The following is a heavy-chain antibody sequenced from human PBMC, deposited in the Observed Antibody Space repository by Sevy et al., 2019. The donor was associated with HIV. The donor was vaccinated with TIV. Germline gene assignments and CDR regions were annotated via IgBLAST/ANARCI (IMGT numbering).Heavy chain of an antibody. D-gene: IGHD2-21*01. J-gene: IGHJ4*02. CDR2: ISGDGSII. Sequence: GGSLRLSCVGSGFTFSDYYITWVRQAPGKGLEWISYISGDGSIIHYADSVKGRFTVSRDNAGNSLFLQMKNLRADGTAKYVCATVVVSRNRNFDYWGKGTLVTVSS. V-gene: IGHV3-11*01. CDR1: GFTFSDYY. CDR3: ATVVVSRNRNFDY.